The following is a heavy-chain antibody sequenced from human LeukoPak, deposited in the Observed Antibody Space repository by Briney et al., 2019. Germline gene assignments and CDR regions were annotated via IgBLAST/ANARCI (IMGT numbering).Heavy chain of an antibody. Sequence: ASVKVSCKASGGTFSSYAISWVRQAPGQGLEWMGRIIPIFGTANYAQKFQGRVTITTDESTSTAYMELSSLRSEDTAVYYCAREAFWSGYQNGFDPWGQGTLVTVSS. D-gene: IGHD3-3*01. CDR3: AREAFWSGYQNGFDP. J-gene: IGHJ5*02. V-gene: IGHV1-69*05. CDR1: GGTFSSYA. CDR2: IIPIFGTA.